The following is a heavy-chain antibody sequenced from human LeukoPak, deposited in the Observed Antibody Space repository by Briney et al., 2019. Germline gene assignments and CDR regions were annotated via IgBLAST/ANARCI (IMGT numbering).Heavy chain of an antibody. V-gene: IGHV3-23*01. J-gene: IGHJ4*02. D-gene: IGHD3-22*01. CDR2: SSGSGGST. Sequence: PGGSLRLSCAASGFTFSSYAMSWVRQAPGKGLEWVSASSGSGGSTYYADSVKGRFTISRDNSKNTLYLQMNSLRAEDTAVYYCAKDPTYYYDSSGYYLDYWGQGTLVTVSS. CDR3: AKDPTYYYDSSGYYLDY. CDR1: GFTFSSYA.